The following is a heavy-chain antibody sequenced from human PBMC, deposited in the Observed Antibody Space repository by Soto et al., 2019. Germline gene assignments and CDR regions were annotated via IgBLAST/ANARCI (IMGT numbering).Heavy chain of an antibody. Sequence: GGSLRLSCAASGFTVSSNYMIWVRQAPGKGLEWVSVIYSGGSTYYADSVEGRFTISRDNSKNTLYLQMNSLRAEDTAVYYCARDDYYYYYMDVWGKGTTVTVSS. J-gene: IGHJ6*03. CDR1: GFTVSSNY. CDR3: ARDDYYYYYMDV. CDR2: IYSGGST. V-gene: IGHV3-66*01.